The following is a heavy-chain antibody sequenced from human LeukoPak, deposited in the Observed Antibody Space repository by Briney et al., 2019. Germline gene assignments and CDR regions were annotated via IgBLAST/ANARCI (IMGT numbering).Heavy chain of an antibody. J-gene: IGHJ4*02. D-gene: IGHD3-22*01. V-gene: IGHV3-7*01. CDR3: ARDLSDTSGCFDY. CDR2: IIQDGSQK. CDR1: GCTFNSFY. Sequence: GGSLRLSCAASGCTFNSFYMSWFRQAPGKGLEWVANIIQDGSQKYYVDSVKGRFTISRDNAKNSLFLHMSSLRAEDTAVYYCARDLSDTSGCFDYWGQGTLVIVSS.